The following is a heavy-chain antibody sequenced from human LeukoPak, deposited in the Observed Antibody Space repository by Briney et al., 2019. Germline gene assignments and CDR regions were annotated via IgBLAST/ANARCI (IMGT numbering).Heavy chain of an antibody. J-gene: IGHJ6*02. CDR3: ARDYYDFWSGYYLYGMDV. D-gene: IGHD3-3*01. CDR2: ISAYNGNT. V-gene: IGHV1-18*01. CDR1: GYTFTIYG. Sequence: ASVKVSCKASGYTFTIYGISWVRQAPGQGLEWMGWISAYNGNTNYAQKLQGRVTMTTDTSTSTAYMELRSLRSDDTAVYYCARDYYDFWSGYYLYGMDVWGQGTTVTVSS.